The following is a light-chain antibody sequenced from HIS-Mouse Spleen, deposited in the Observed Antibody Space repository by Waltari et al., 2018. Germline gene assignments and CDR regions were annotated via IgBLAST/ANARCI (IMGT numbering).Light chain of an antibody. V-gene: IGLV2-14*03. CDR1: SSDVGGYNY. CDR3: SSYTSSSSYV. Sequence: QSALTQPASVSGSPGQSITISCTGTSSDVGGYNYVSWYQQHPGKAPKPMIYDVSNRPSGVSNRLSGSKSGNTASLTISGLQAEDEADYYCSSYTSSSSYVFGTGTKVTVL. CDR2: DVS. J-gene: IGLJ1*01.